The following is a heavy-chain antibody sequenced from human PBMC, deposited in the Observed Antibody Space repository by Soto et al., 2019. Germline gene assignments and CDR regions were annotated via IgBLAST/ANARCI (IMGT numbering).Heavy chain of an antibody. D-gene: IGHD4-17*01. CDR2: IYYIENT. J-gene: IGHJ4*02. Sequence: QLQLQESGPGLVKPSETLSLTCTVSGGSISSSSNHWGWIRQPPGKGLEWIGNIYYIENTYYNPSLKGRVTISVDTSKHQFSLRLTSVTAADTAVYYCATHPPYGPLDHWGQGTLVTVSS. CDR3: ATHPPYGPLDH. V-gene: IGHV4-39*01. CDR1: GGSISSSSNH.